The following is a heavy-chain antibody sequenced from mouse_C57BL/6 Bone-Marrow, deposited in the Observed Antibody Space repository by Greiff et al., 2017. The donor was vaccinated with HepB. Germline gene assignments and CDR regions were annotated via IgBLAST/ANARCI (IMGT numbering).Heavy chain of an antibody. CDR3: ARCVDY. V-gene: IGHV1-50*01. CDR1: GYTFTSYW. Sequence: QVQLKQPGAELVKPGASVKLSCKASGYTFTSYWMQWVKQRPGQGLEWIGEIDPSDSYTNYNQKFKGKATLTVDTSSSTAYMQLSSLTSEDSAVYYCARCVDYWGQGTSVTVSS. J-gene: IGHJ4*01. CDR2: IDPSDSYT.